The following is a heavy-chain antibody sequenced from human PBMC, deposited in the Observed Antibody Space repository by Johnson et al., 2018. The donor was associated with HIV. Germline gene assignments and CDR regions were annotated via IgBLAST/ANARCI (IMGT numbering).Heavy chain of an antibody. CDR1: GFTFSSYG. V-gene: IGHV3-30*02. J-gene: IGHJ3*02. CDR2: IRYDGSNK. Sequence: VQLVESGGGLVQPGGSLRLSCAASGFTFSSYGMHWVRQAPGKGLEWVAVIRYDGSNKFFADSVKGRFTISRDNSKNTLYLQMNSLRAEDTAVYYCARDRYYDSSGSHAFDIWGQGTMVTVSS. CDR3: ARDRYYDSSGSHAFDI. D-gene: IGHD3-22*01.